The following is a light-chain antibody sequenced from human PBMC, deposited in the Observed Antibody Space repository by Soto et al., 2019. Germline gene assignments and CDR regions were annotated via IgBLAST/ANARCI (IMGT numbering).Light chain of an antibody. CDR1: SSDVGGYNY. CDR2: EVS. J-gene: IGLJ2*01. V-gene: IGLV2-8*01. Sequence: QSALTQPPSASGSPGQSVTISCTGTSSDVGGYNYVSWYQQHPGKAPKLMIYEVSKRPSGVPDRFSGSKSGNTASLTVSGLQAEDVADYYCSSYAGSNVVFGGGTKLTVL. CDR3: SSYAGSNVV.